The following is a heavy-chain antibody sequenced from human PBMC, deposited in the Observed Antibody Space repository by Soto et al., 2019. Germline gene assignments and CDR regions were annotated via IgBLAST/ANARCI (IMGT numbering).Heavy chain of an antibody. CDR3: ARLIPYDSSSYVGLDY. J-gene: IGHJ4*02. CDR2: IYYSGST. Sequence: QVQLQESGPGLVKPSETLSLTCTVCGGSVSSGSYSWSWIRQPPGKGLEWIGYIYYSGSTNYNPSLKMRVTISVDTSNHQFSLKLSSVTAAATAVYYCARLIPYDSSSYVGLDYWGQGTLVTVSS. D-gene: IGHD3-22*01. V-gene: IGHV4-61*01. CDR1: GGSVSSGSYS.